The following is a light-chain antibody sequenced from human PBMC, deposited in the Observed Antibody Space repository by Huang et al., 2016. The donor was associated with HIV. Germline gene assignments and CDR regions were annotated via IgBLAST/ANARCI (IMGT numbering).Light chain of an antibody. J-gene: IGKJ2*01. V-gene: IGKV3-11*01. Sequence: IVLTHSPATLSLSPGQRATLSSRASQGISSYLAWYQQKPGQAPGLLIYAASNRATGIPARFSGSGSGTDFNITISSLEPEDFAGYYCQQRSNWPYTCGQGTKLEIK. CDR1: QGISSY. CDR3: QQRSNWPYT. CDR2: AAS.